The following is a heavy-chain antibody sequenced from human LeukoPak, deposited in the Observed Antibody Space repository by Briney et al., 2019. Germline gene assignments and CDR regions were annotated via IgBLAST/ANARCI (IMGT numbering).Heavy chain of an antibody. CDR1: GGSISKYY. J-gene: IGHJ6*03. V-gene: IGHV4-4*07. Sequence: PSETLSLTCTVSGGSISKYYWSWIRQPAGKGLEWIGRIYTSGNTNYNPSLKSRVTISLDTSKNQFSLKLSSVTAADTAVCYCARGSYDDYYYYMDVWGKGTTVTIS. CDR2: IYTSGNT. CDR3: ARGSYDDYYYYMDV. D-gene: IGHD1-26*01.